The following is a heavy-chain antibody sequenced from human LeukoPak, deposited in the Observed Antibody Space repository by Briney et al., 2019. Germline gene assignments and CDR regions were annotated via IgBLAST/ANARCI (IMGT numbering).Heavy chain of an antibody. CDR3: ARVVLLWFGELSEFDY. Sequence: SETVSLTCTVSGDSLRKSTFYWVWIRQPPGKGLEWIGSIYYSGGADYNPSLQSRVTISVDTSKNQFSLKLSSVTAADTAVYYCARVVLLWFGELSEFDYWGQGTLVTVSS. D-gene: IGHD3-10*01. J-gene: IGHJ4*02. CDR1: GDSLRKSTFY. V-gene: IGHV4-39*07. CDR2: IYYSGGA.